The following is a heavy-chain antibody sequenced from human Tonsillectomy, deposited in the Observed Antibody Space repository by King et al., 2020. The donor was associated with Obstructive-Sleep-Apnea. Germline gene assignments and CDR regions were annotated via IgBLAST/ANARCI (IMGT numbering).Heavy chain of an antibody. CDR2: IIPIFGTA. CDR1: GGTFSSYA. J-gene: IGHJ5*02. CDR3: ARGGYDEGRGWFDP. D-gene: IGHD5-12*01. Sequence: QLVQSGAEVKKPGSSVKVSCKASGGTFSSYAISCVRQAPGQGLEWMGGIIPIFGTANYAQKFQGRVTITADESTRTAYMERSSLRAEDTAVYYCARGGYDEGRGWFDPWGQGTLVTVSS. V-gene: IGHV1-69*12.